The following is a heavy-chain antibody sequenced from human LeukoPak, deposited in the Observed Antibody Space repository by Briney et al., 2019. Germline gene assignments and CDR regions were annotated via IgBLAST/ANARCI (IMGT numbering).Heavy chain of an antibody. CDR2: IYYSGST. CDR3: ARHASDYVWGSYRYPNWFDP. Sequence: SETLSLTCTVSGGSISSYYWSWIRQPPGKGLEWIGYIYYSGSTNYNPSLKSRVTISVDTSKNQFSLKLSSVTAADTAVHYCARHASDYVWGSYRYPNWFDPWGQGTLVTVSS. J-gene: IGHJ5*02. D-gene: IGHD3-16*02. CDR1: GGSISSYY. V-gene: IGHV4-59*01.